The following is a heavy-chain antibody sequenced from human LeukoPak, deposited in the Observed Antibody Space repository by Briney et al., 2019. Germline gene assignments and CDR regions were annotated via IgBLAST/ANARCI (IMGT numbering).Heavy chain of an antibody. D-gene: IGHD6-13*01. Sequence: ASVKVSCKASGYTFTGYYMHWVRQALGQGLEWMGWINPNSGGTNYAQKFQGWVTMTRDTSISTAYMELSRLRSDDTAVYYCARESAAGDDAFDIWGQGTMVTVSS. CDR3: ARESAAGDDAFDI. CDR1: GYTFTGYY. J-gene: IGHJ3*02. V-gene: IGHV1-2*04. CDR2: INPNSGGT.